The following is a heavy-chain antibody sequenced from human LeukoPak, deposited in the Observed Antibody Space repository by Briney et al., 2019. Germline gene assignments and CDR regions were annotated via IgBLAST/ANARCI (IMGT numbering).Heavy chain of an antibody. D-gene: IGHD2-2*01. V-gene: IGHV6-1*01. CDR2: TYYRSTWYN. J-gene: IGHJ5*02. CDR3: ARRLTQYDCFDP. Sequence: SSQTLSLTCAISGDSVSSNSVTWNWIRRSPSRGLEWLGRTYYRSTWYNDYAVPVRGRITVNPDTSKNQFSLHLNSVTPEDTAVYYCARRLTQYDCFDPWGQGILVTVSS. CDR1: GDSVSSNSVT.